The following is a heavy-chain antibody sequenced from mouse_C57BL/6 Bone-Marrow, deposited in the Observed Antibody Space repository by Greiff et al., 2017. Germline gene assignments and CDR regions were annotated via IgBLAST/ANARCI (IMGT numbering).Heavy chain of an antibody. V-gene: IGHV14-1*01. D-gene: IGHD1-1*01. CDR2: IDPEDGDT. J-gene: IGHJ2*01. CDR1: GFNIKDYY. CDR3: TIYYYGSSYRGVY. Sequence: VQLQQSGAELVRPGASVKLSCTASGFNIKDYYMHWVKQRPEQGLEWIGRIDPEDGDTEYAPKFQGKATMTADTSSNTAYLQLSSLTSEDTAVYYGTIYYYGSSYRGVYWGQGTTLTVSS.